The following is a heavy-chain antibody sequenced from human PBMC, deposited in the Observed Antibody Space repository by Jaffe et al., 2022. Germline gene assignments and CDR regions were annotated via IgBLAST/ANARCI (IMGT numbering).Heavy chain of an antibody. V-gene: IGHV3-15*01. CDR1: GFTFSNAW. CDR2: IKSKTDGGTT. CDR3: TTAVVALNTDAFDI. J-gene: IGHJ3*02. Sequence: EVQLVESGGGLVKPGGSLRLSCAASGFTFSNAWMSWVRQAPGKGLEWVGRIKSKTDGGTTDYAAPVKGRFTISRDDSKNTLYLQMNSLKTEDTAVYYCTTAVVALNTDAFDIWGQGTMVTVSS. D-gene: IGHD2-15*01.